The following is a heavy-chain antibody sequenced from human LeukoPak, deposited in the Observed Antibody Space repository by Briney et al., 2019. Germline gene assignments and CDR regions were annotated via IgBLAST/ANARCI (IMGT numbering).Heavy chain of an antibody. CDR3: ARDLGYSGYVWFDP. J-gene: IGHJ5*02. CDR1: GGSISSYY. Sequence: SETLSLTCTVSGGSISSYYWSWIRQPPGKGLEWIGYIYYSGSTNYNPSLKSRVTISVDTSKNQFPLKLSSVTAADTAVYYCARDLGYSGYVWFDPWGQGTLVTVSS. CDR2: IYYSGST. V-gene: IGHV4-59*01. D-gene: IGHD5-12*01.